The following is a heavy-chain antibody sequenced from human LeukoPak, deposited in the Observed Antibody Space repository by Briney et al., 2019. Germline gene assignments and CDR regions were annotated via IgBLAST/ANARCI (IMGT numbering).Heavy chain of an antibody. D-gene: IGHD6-19*01. Sequence: PGGSLRLSCAASGFTFSSYGMHWVRQAPGKGLEWVAIIRYDGSNKYYADSVKGRFTISRDNSKNTLYLQMNSLRAEDTAVYYCARDRQWLVSYWFDPWGQGTLVTVSS. J-gene: IGHJ5*02. CDR2: IRYDGSNK. CDR1: GFTFSSYG. CDR3: ARDRQWLVSYWFDP. V-gene: IGHV3-33*01.